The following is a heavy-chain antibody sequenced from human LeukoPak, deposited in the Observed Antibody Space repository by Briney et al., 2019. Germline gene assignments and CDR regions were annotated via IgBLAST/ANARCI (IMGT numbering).Heavy chain of an antibody. CDR2: XYHSGST. Sequence: SGTLSLTCAVSGGSISSSNWWSWVRQPPGKGLEWIGXXYHSGSTNYNPSLKSRVTISVDKSKNQFSLKLISVTAADTAVYYCARDTTTVTTYRWFDPWGQGTLVTVSS. J-gene: IGHJ5*02. CDR3: ARDTTTVTTYRWFDP. V-gene: IGHV4-4*02. D-gene: IGHD4-17*01. CDR1: GGSISSSNW.